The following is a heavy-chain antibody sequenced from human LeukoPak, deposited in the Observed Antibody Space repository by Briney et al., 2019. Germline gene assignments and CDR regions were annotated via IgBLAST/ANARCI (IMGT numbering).Heavy chain of an antibody. Sequence: PGGSLRLSCAASGFTFSSHAMSWVRQAPGKGLEWVSVFSGNSGTTKYADSVKGRFTISRDNSKNSLYLQMNSLRAEDTAVYYCSRLFDSSGSQNNWGQGTQVTVSS. J-gene: IGHJ4*02. CDR3: SRLFDSSGSQNN. CDR1: GFTFSSHA. V-gene: IGHV3-23*01. CDR2: FSGNSGTT. D-gene: IGHD3-22*01.